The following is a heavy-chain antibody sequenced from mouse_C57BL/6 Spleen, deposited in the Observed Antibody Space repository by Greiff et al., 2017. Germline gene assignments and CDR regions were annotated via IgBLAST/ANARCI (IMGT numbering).Heavy chain of an antibody. V-gene: IGHV1-85*01. J-gene: IGHJ2*01. CDR1: GYTFTSYD. CDR2: IYPRDGST. Sequence: QVQLQQSGPELVKPGASVKLSCKASGYTFTSYDINWVKQRPGQGLEWIGWIYPRDGSTKYNEKFKGEATLTVDTSSSTAYMELHSLTSEDSAVYFCARDYGSSYSYYFDYGGQGNTLTVSS. CDR3: ARDYGSSYSYYFDY. D-gene: IGHD1-1*01.